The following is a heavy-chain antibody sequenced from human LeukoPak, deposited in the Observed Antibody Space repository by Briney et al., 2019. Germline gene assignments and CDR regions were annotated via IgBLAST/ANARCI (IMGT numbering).Heavy chain of an antibody. V-gene: IGHV3-74*01. CDR1: GLPHSSYW. Sequence: PGGPLSLSCGPWGLPHSSYWMQGVRQAPPKGLMGVTCINTDGRSTRSAASVNGRLTISRDKAKNTLHLQMHSLTAEDTAVDYCQGGNAEPSGQGAPVTVSS. D-gene: IGHD2-8*01. CDR2: INTDGRST. CDR3: QGGNAEP. J-gene: IGHJ5*02.